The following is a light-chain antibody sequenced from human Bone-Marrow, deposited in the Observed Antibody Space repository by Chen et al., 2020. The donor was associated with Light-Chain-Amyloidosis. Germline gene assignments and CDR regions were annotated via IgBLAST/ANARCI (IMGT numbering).Light chain of an antibody. CDR3: CSYAGSSTWV. J-gene: IGLJ3*02. CDR2: DDN. Sequence: QSALTQPASVSGSPGQSITISCTGTSSDVGSYNLVSWYQQHPGKAHKLMIYDDNKRPSGVSNRFSGSKSGNTASLTISGLQADDEADYYCCSYAGSSTWVFGGGTKLTVL. V-gene: IGLV2-23*01. CDR1: SSDVGSYNL.